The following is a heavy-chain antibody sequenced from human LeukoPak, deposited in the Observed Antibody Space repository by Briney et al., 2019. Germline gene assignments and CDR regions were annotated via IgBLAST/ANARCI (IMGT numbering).Heavy chain of an antibody. Sequence: GGSLRLSCAASGFTFDDYAMHWVRQAPGKGLGWVSGISWNSGSMGYADSVKGRFTISRDNAKNSLYLQMNSLRAEDTALYYCAKDTAAVAGPFDYWGQGTLVTVSS. D-gene: IGHD6-19*01. J-gene: IGHJ4*02. CDR1: GFTFDDYA. V-gene: IGHV3-9*01. CDR2: ISWNSGSM. CDR3: AKDTAAVAGPFDY.